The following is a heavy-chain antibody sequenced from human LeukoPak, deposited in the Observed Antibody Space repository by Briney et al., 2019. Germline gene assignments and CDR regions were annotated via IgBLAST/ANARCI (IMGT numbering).Heavy chain of an antibody. Sequence: HPGGSLRLSCAASGFTFSSYDMHWVRQATGKGLEWVSAIGTAGDTYYPGSVKGRFTISRENAKNSLYLQINSLRAEDTAVYYCARAYMDVVPAAAAWGYWGQGTLVTVSS. D-gene: IGHD2-2*01. CDR2: IGTAGDT. CDR3: ARAYMDVVPAAAAWGY. CDR1: GFTFSSYD. V-gene: IGHV3-13*01. J-gene: IGHJ4*02.